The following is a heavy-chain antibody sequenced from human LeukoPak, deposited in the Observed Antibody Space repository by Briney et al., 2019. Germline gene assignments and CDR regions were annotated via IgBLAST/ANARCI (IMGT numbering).Heavy chain of an antibody. J-gene: IGHJ4*02. CDR3: ATHYDTSGYYYFDF. Sequence: PGGSLRLSCAASGFTFSSCALTWVRQAPGKGLEWVSTISGTSVTTFYADSVRGRFTISRDNSKNTLYLQMSSLRAEDTAVYYCATHYDTSGYYYFDFWGQGTLVTVSS. CDR1: GFTFSSCA. D-gene: IGHD3-22*01. CDR2: ISGTSVTT. V-gene: IGHV3-23*01.